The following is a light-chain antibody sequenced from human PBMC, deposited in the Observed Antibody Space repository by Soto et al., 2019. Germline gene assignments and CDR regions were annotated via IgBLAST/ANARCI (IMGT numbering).Light chain of an antibody. V-gene: IGLV2-14*03. CDR3: CSYTTXNTRQIV. CDR2: DVS. CDR1: SSDVGGYNY. J-gene: IGLJ1*01. Sequence: QSVVTQPASVSGSPGQSITISCTGTSSDVGGYNYVSWYQHHPGKAPKLMIYDVSNRPSGVSSRFSGSKSGNTASLTISGLQPEDEADYYCCSYTTXNTRQIVFGTGTKVTV.